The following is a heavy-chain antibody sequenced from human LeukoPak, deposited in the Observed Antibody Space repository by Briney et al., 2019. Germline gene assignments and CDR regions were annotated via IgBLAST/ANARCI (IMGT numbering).Heavy chain of an antibody. J-gene: IGHJ4*02. Sequence: SQTLSLTCVISGDSVSSDSAAWNWIRQSPSRGLEWLGGTYYRSKWYNDYAVSVKSRITINPVTSKNQFSLQLSSVTPEDTAVYYCARGRQQLGLFDYWGQGTLVTVSS. V-gene: IGHV6-1*01. CDR3: ARGRQQLGLFDY. D-gene: IGHD6-13*01. CDR2: TYYRSKWYN. CDR1: GDSVSSDSAA.